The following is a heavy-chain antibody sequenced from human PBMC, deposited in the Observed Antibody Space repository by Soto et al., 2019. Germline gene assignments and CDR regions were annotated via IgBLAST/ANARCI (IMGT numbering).Heavy chain of an antibody. CDR2: VYNIGST. J-gene: IGHJ4*02. CDR3: ARGPAGDKVDY. Sequence: QVQLQESGPGLVEPSQTLSLTCTVSGGSISSGGYFWSWIRQPPGKGLEWIGHVYNIGSTYSNPSLTSRVTLSVDTAKNQFSLRLGFVTAADTAVYYCARGPAGDKVDYWGQGTLVTVSS. V-gene: IGHV4-30-4*01. D-gene: IGHD7-27*01. CDR1: GGSISSGGYF.